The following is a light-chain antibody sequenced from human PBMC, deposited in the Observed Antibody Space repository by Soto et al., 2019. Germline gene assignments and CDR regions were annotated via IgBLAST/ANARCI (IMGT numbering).Light chain of an antibody. CDR3: QQYNSYSYT. CDR2: DAS. J-gene: IGKJ2*01. V-gene: IGKV1-5*01. CDR1: QSLSSW. Sequence: DIQMTQSPSTLSASVGDRVTITCRASQSLSSWLAWYQQKPGKAPKLLIYDASSLESGVPSRFSGSGSGTEFTLTISSLQPDDFATYYCQQYNSYSYTFGKGNKLEIK.